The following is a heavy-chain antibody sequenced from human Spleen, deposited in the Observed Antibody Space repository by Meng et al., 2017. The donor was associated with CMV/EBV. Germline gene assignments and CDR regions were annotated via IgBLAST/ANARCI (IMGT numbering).Heavy chain of an antibody. CDR2: VYHTGST. V-gene: IGHV4-61*08. J-gene: IGHJ4*02. D-gene: IGHD1-26*01. Sequence: SETLSLTCTVSGGSIGRGGYYWSWIRQLPGKGLEWIGYVYHTGSTHYNPSLKSRVTISVDTSKNQFSLKLSSVTAADTAVYYCARGELDPDYWGQGTLVTVSS. CDR3: ARGELDPDY. CDR1: GGSIGRGGYY.